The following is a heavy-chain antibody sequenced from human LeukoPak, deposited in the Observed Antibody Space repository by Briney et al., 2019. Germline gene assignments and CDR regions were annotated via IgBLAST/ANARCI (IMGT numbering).Heavy chain of an antibody. CDR3: ASVGYYFDSNGFYYPDY. V-gene: IGHV4-39*01. CDR1: GGSISSSSYY. D-gene: IGHD3-22*01. J-gene: IGHJ4*02. CDR2: IYYSGST. Sequence: PSETLSLTCTVSGGSISSSSYYWGWIRQPPGKGLEWIGSIYYSGSTYYNPSLKSRVTISVDTSKNQFSLKLSSVTAADTAVYYCASVGYYFDSNGFYYPDYWGQGTLVTVSS.